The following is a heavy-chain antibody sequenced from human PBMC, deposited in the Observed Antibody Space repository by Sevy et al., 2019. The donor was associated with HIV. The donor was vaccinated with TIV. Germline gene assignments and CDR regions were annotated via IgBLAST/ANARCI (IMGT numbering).Heavy chain of an antibody. D-gene: IGHD3-22*01. CDR1: GFTFSSYA. Sequence: GGSLSLSCPASGFTFSSYAMNWVRQAPGKGLEWVSGISGRGGSGDKTNYADSVKGRFTISRDASKNSLYLQLNSLRAEDTAIYYCARKYDSSGYFDYWGQGTLVTVSS. CDR2: ISGRGGSGDKT. J-gene: IGHJ4*02. CDR3: ARKYDSSGYFDY. V-gene: IGHV3-23*01.